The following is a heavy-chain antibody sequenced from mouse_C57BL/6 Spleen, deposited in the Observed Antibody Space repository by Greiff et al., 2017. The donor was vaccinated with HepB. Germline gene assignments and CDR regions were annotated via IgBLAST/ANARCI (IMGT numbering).Heavy chain of an antibody. CDR2: IYPGSGNT. CDR3: ARKVYYDYDGYAMDY. CDR1: GYTFTDYY. D-gene: IGHD2-4*01. V-gene: IGHV1-76*01. J-gene: IGHJ4*01. Sequence: QVQLQQSGAELVRPGASVKLSCKASGYTFTDYYINWVKQRPGQGLEWIARIYPGSGNTYYNEKFKGKATLTAEKSSSTAYMQLSSLTSEDSAVYFCARKVYYDYDGYAMDYWGQGTSVTVSS.